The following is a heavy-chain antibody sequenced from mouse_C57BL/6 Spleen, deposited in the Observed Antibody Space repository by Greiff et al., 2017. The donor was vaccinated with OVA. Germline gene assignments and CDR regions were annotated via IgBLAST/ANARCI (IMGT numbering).Heavy chain of an antibody. CDR3: ARETYGYYAMDD. V-gene: IGHV3-6*01. CDR2: ISYDGSH. Sequence: EVKLLESGPGLVKPSQSLSLTCSVTGYSITSGYYWNWIRQFPGNKLEWMGYISYDGSHNYNPSLRNRISITRDTSKNQFFLKLNSVTTEDTATYYCARETYGYYAMDDWGQGTAVTGSS. D-gene: IGHD1-1*01. CDR1: GYSITSGYY. J-gene: IGHJ4*01.